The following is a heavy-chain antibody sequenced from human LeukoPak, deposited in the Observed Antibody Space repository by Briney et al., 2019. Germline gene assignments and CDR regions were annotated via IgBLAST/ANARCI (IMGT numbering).Heavy chain of an antibody. CDR3: ARGPLFWSGYSDDAFDI. Sequence: ASVKVSCKASGYTFTSYDINWVRQATGQGLEWMGWMNTNSGNTGYAQKFQGRVTITRNTSISTAYMELSSLRSEDTAVYYCARGPLFWSGYSDDAFDIWGQGTMVTVSS. CDR1: GYTFTSYD. V-gene: IGHV1-8*03. CDR2: MNTNSGNT. J-gene: IGHJ3*02. D-gene: IGHD3-3*01.